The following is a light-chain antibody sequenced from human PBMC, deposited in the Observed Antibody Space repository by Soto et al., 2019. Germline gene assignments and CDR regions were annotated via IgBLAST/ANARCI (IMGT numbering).Light chain of an antibody. Sequence: EIVLTQSPGTLSLSPGERATLSCRASQSVSSNYLAWYQQKPGQSPRLLIYGASSSATGVPDRFSGSGSGTDCTLTISRLEPEDFAVYYCQQYGSSPITFGQGTRLEIK. J-gene: IGKJ5*01. CDR1: QSVSSNY. V-gene: IGKV3-20*01. CDR3: QQYGSSPIT. CDR2: GAS.